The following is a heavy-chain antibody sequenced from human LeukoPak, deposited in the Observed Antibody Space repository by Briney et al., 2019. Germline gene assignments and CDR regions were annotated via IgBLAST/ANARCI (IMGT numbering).Heavy chain of an antibody. D-gene: IGHD3-10*01. CDR1: GYTFTGYY. J-gene: IGHJ4*02. V-gene: IGHV1-2*02. CDR3: ARGRYGSGSYYMYY. CDR2: INPNSGGT. Sequence: GASVKVSCKASGYTFTGYYMHWVRQAPGQGLEWMGWINPNSGGTNYAQKFQGRVTMTRGTSISTAYMELSRLRSDDTAVYYCARGRYGSGSYYMYYWGQGALVTVCS.